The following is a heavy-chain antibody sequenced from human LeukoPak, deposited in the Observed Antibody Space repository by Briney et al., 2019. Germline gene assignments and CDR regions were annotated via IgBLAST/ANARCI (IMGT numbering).Heavy chain of an antibody. J-gene: IGHJ5*02. Sequence: ASVKVSCKASGYTFTSYGISWVRQAPGQGLEWMGWINPNSGGTNYAQKFQGRGTMTRDTSISKAYMELSRLRSDDTAVYYCARVGTTVTFNWFDPWGQGTLVTVSS. CDR2: INPNSGGT. D-gene: IGHD4-17*01. V-gene: IGHV1-2*02. CDR1: GYTFTSYG. CDR3: ARVGTTVTFNWFDP.